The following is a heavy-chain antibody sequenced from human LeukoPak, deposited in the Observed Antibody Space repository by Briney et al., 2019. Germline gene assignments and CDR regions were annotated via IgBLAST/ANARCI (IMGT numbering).Heavy chain of an antibody. V-gene: IGHV3-53*01. CDR1: GFTVSSNY. CDR2: IFSGGST. D-gene: IGHD2-15*01. Sequence: GGSLRLSCAASGFTVSSNYMSWVRQAPGKGLEWVSVIFSGGSTYYADSVKGRFTISRDNSKNTLYLQMNSLRAENTAVYYCARENDMGYCSGGRCYKGYNAMDVWGQGTTVTVSS. CDR3: ARENDMGYCSGGRCYKGYNAMDV. J-gene: IGHJ6*02.